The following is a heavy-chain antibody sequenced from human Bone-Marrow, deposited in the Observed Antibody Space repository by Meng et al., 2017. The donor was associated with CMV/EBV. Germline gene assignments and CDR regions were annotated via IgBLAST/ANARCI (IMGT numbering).Heavy chain of an antibody. Sequence: SVKVSCKASGYTFTGYYMHWVRQAPGQGLEWMGGIIPIFGTANYAQKFQGRVTITTDESTSTAYMELSSLRSEDTAVYYCARDLDGSGWFDYWGQGTLVTVSS. CDR1: GYTFTGYY. J-gene: IGHJ4*02. CDR2: IIPIFGTA. V-gene: IGHV1-69*05. D-gene: IGHD6-19*01. CDR3: ARDLDGSGWFDY.